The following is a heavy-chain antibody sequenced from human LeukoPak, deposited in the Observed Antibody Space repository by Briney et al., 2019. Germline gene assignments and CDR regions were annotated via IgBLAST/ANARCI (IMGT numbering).Heavy chain of an antibody. CDR3: ARHPTGFPNGFDA. CDR1: GGSIISSSYN. Sequence: SETLSLTCTVSGGSIISSSYNWGWIRQPPGKGLEWSVTSYYSGTTYYNPSLNSRVTISVDTSKNQFSLKVNSVTAADTAVYYCARHPTGFPNGFDAWGQGTRVTVSS. D-gene: IGHD2-8*02. CDR2: SYYSGTT. J-gene: IGHJ5*02. V-gene: IGHV4-39*01.